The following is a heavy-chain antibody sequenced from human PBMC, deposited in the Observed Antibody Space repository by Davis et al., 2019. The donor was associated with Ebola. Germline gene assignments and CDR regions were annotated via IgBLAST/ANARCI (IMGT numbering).Heavy chain of an antibody. CDR3: ARVSHYSSPTGWFDP. CDR1: AGTFSSFA. D-gene: IGHD6-13*01. Sequence: SSKVSCNASAGTFSSFAISWVRQAPGQGLEWMGGIIPIFGTANYAQKFQGRVTITADKSTSTAYMELSSLRSEDTAVYYCARVSHYSSPTGWFDPWGQGTLVTVSS. J-gene: IGHJ5*02. CDR2: IIPIFGTA. V-gene: IGHV1-69*06.